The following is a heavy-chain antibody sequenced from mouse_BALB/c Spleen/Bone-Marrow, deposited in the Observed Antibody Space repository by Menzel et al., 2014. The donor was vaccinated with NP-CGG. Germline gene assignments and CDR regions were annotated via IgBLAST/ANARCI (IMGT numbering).Heavy chain of an antibody. CDR1: GISLTNYG. Sequence: VMLVESGTGLVAPSQSLSITCTVSGISLTNYGVSWVRQPPGKGLEWLGVIWGDGSTNYHSALISRLSVSKDNSKSXIFLKMKILQNVDTPTYFCAKNDSYRYTYAIGSWGQRTPVT. D-gene: IGHD2-14*01. CDR3: AKNDSYRYTYAIGS. CDR2: IWGDGST. V-gene: IGHV2-3*01. J-gene: IGHJ4*01.